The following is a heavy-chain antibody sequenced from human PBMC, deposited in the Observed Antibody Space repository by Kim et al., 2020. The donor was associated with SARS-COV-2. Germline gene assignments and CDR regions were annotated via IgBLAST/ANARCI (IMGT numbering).Heavy chain of an antibody. CDR1: GGTFSSYA. D-gene: IGHD2-2*01. CDR2: IIPIFGTA. V-gene: IGHV1-69*13. Sequence: SVKVSCKASGGTFSSYAISWVRQAPGQGLEWMGGIIPIFGTANYAQKFQGRVTITADESTSTAYMELSSLRSEDTAVYYFARPIVVVPAASYYYYYGMDVWGQGTTVTVSS. CDR3: ARPIVVVPAASYYYYYGMDV. J-gene: IGHJ6*02.